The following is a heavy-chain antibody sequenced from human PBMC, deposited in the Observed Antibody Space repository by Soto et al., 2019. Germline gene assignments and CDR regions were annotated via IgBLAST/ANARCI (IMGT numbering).Heavy chain of an antibody. CDR3: ARDQGVAAAGITWFDP. J-gene: IGHJ5*02. CDR1: GASMNSYH. Sequence: SETLSLTCTVSGASMNSYHWSWIRQPAGKGLEWIGHIHSSGSTNYNPSLKSRVTMSVDTSKNQFSLRLMSLAAADTAVYYCARDQGVAAAGITWFDPWGQGSLVTVSS. CDR2: IHSSGST. D-gene: IGHD6-13*01. V-gene: IGHV4-4*07.